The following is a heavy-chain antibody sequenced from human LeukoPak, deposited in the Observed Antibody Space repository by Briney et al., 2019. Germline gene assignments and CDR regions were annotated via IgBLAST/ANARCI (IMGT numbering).Heavy chain of an antibody. CDR1: GGSISSYY. Sequence: SETLSLTCTVSGGSISSYYWSWIRQPPGKGLEWIGYIYYSGSTNYNPSLKSRVTISVDTSKNQSSLKLSSVTAADTAVYYCARLKATVSIHAYFDSWGQGTLVTVSS. V-gene: IGHV4-59*01. D-gene: IGHD4-17*01. CDR3: ARLKATVSIHAYFDS. J-gene: IGHJ4*02. CDR2: IYYSGST.